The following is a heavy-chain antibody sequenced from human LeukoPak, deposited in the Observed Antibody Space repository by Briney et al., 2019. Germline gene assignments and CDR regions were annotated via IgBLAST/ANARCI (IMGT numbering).Heavy chain of an antibody. Sequence: PAASVKVSCKASGYTFTSYGISWVRQAPGQGLEWVGWISAYNGNTNYAQKLQGRVTMTTDTSTNTAYMELRSLRSDDTAVYYCASLGREAFGYGSGSNNYYYYMDVWGKGTTVTVSS. D-gene: IGHD3-10*01. CDR2: ISAYNGNT. V-gene: IGHV1-18*01. J-gene: IGHJ6*03. CDR1: GYTFTSYG. CDR3: ASLGREAFGYGSGSNNYYYYMDV.